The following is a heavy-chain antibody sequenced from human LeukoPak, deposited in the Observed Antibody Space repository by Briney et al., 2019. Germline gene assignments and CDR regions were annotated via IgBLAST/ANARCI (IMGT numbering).Heavy chain of an antibody. Sequence: ASVTLSCTSAGYTFTVYYMHWIRQPPAQGLGWVGWFKPKSGGTNYAQKFQRRGTLTRDQCIRTDYMVLSRVRSDVTAVDCFARGCRRWLRCSDYYFDYWGEGTLVTVSS. CDR2: FKPKSGGT. D-gene: IGHD5-24*01. J-gene: IGHJ4*02. CDR3: ARGCRRWLRCSDYYFDY. V-gene: IGHV1-2*02. CDR1: GYTFTVYY.